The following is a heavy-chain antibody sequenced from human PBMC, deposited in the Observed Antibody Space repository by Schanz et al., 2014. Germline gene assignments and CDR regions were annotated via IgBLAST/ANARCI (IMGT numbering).Heavy chain of an antibody. CDR2: INSVGSNT. J-gene: IGHJ5*02. D-gene: IGHD3-10*01. V-gene: IGHV3-74*01. CDR3: VRDILHRVYDSGSP. Sequence: EVQLVQSGRGLVQPGGSLRLSCAASGFTFSSHWMHWVRQDPGKGLVWVARINSVGSNTDYADSVTGRFTISRDNAKNSLFLHMNSLRAEDTAVYYCVRDILHRVYDSGSPWGQGTLVTVSS. CDR1: GFTFSSHW.